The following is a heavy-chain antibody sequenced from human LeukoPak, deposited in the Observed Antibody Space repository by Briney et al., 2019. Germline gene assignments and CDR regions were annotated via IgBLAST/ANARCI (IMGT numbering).Heavy chain of an antibody. V-gene: IGHV1-2*02. CDR2: INPNSGDA. CDR3: ARDEILPWFGDLDY. CDR1: GYTFTGYY. Sequence: AASVTVSCKASGYTFTGYYMHWVRQAPGQGLEWVGWINPNSGDADYAQKFQGRVTMTRDTSISTAYLELRRLRSDDTAIYYCARDEILPWFGDLDYWGQGTLVTVSS. J-gene: IGHJ4*02. D-gene: IGHD3-10*01.